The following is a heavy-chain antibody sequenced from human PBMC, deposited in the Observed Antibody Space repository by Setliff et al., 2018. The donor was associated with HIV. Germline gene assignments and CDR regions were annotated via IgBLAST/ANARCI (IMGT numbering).Heavy chain of an antibody. CDR1: GYTFTSDG. Sequence: ASVKVSCKASGYTFTSDGISWVRQAPGQGIEWMGWISAYNGNTNYAQNLQGRVTITIDTSTSTAYMELRSLRSDDTAVEYCARERWSRYCSSSSCYRDLDYWGQGTLVTVSS. D-gene: IGHD2-2*01. CDR2: ISAYNGNT. J-gene: IGHJ4*02. V-gene: IGHV1-18*01. CDR3: ARERWSRYCSSSSCYRDLDY.